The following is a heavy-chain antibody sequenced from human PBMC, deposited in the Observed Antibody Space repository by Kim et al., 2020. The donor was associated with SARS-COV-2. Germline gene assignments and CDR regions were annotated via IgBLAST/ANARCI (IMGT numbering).Heavy chain of an antibody. J-gene: IGHJ4*02. CDR1: GFTFSSYG. CDR3: AKGWIQLWSPFDY. CDR2: IWYDGSNK. Sequence: GGSLRLSCAASGFTFSSYGMHWVRQAPGKGLEWVAVIWYDGSNKYYADSVKGRFTISRDNSKSTLYLQMNSLRAEDTAVYYCAKGWIQLWSPFDYWGQGTLVTVSS. V-gene: IGHV3-33*06. D-gene: IGHD5-18*01.